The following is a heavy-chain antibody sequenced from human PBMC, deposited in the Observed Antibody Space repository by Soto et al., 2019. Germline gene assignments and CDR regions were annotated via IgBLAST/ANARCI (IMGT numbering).Heavy chain of an antibody. CDR2: IIPIFGTA. V-gene: IGHV1-69*13. CDR3: ASVLELHYYYGMDV. CDR1: GGTFSSYA. D-gene: IGHD1-7*01. J-gene: IGHJ6*02. Sequence: SVKVSCKASGGTFSSYAISWVRQAPGQGLEWMGGIIPIFGTANYAQKFQGRVTITADESTSTAYMEMSSLRSEDTAVYYCASVLELHYYYGMDVWGQGTTVTVSS.